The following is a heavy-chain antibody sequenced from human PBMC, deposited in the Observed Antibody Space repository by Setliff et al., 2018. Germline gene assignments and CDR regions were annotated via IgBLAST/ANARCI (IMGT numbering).Heavy chain of an antibody. CDR2: IGGRGIST. D-gene: IGHD1-1*01. CDR1: GFTFGDFA. V-gene: IGHV3-23*01. J-gene: IGHJ4*01. Sequence: GGSLRLSCAASGFTFGDFAMTWVRQAPGKGLEWVSGIGGRGISTYYADSVKGRFIISRDNAENTLYLQMNSLRVEDTALYYCARDGNHWNDLDYWGHGTLVTVSS. CDR3: ARDGNHWNDLDY.